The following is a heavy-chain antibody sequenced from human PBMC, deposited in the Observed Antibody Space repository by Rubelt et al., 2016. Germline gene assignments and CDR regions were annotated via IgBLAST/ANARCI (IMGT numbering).Heavy chain of an antibody. Sequence: EVQLAESGGGSVQPGGSVRLSCEASGFIFKESWMTWVRQAPGKGLEWVASLNPDSRDIYYGDSAKGRFTISRDTAKKSCYLPMSSLRPEDTAVYYCTRDRAYSRFDYWGQGTLVTVSS. CDR1: GFIFKESW. V-gene: IGHV3-7*01. J-gene: IGHJ4*02. CDR2: LNPDSRDI. CDR3: TRDRAYSRFDY. D-gene: IGHD3-22*01.